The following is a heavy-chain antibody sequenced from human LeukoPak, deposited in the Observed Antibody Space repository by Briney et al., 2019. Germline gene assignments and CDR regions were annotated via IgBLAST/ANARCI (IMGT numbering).Heavy chain of an antibody. CDR3: ARDFVVVVGASLNYYYHGMDV. CDR1: GYIFTSYG. J-gene: IGHJ6*02. Sequence: GASVKVSCKASGYIFTSYGITWVRQAPGQGLEWMGWISAYNGNTDYAQKFQGRVTLTTDTSTSTAYMELRSLGSDDTAVYYCARDFVVVVGASLNYYYHGMDVWGQGTTVTVSS. D-gene: IGHD2-15*01. CDR2: ISAYNGNT. V-gene: IGHV1-18*01.